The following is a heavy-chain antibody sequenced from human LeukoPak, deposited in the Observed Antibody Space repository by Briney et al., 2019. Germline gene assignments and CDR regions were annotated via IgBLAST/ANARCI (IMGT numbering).Heavy chain of an antibody. CDR3: ARGPQQPGYCSNGICYHAEYFQH. Sequence: SETLSLTCTVSGGSISSYHWSWIRQPAGKGLEWIGRIYTSGSTNYNPSLKSRVTMSVDTSKNQFSLKLSSVTAADTAVYYCARGPQQPGYCSNGICYHAEYFQHWGQGTLVTVSS. J-gene: IGHJ1*01. V-gene: IGHV4-4*07. D-gene: IGHD2-8*01. CDR2: IYTSGST. CDR1: GGSISSYH.